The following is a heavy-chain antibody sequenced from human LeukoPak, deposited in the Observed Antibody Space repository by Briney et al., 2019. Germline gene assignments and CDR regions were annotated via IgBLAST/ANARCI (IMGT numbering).Heavy chain of an antibody. J-gene: IGHJ4*02. Sequence: GGSLRLSCAAAGFTFSSYEMNWVRQAPGKGLQWVSYISSSGSTIYYADSVTGRFTISRDNAKNSLYLQMNSLRAEDTAVYYCARDPQAGFDYWGQGTLVTVSS. CDR2: ISSSGSTI. CDR1: GFTFSSYE. CDR3: ARDPQAGFDY. V-gene: IGHV3-48*03.